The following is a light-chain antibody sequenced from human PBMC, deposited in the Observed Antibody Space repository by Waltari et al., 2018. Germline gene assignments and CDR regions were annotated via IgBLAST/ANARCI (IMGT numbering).Light chain of an antibody. CDR1: QDISTY. V-gene: IGKV1-9*01. CDR2: AAS. J-gene: IGKJ4*01. CDR3: QQLKTYPLT. Sequence: IQFTQSPSSLSASVGDRVTLTCRASQDISTYVAWYQQKAGKAPKPLIHAASTLQSGVPSRFSGSGSGTEFTLTIGSLQPEDFATYYCQQLKTYPLTFGGGTKVEIK.